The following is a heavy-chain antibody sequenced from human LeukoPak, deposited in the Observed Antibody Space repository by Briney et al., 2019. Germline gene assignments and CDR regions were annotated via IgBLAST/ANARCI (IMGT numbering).Heavy chain of an antibody. CDR3: ARQAGPLDY. CDR1: GGSISSSSYY. V-gene: IGHV4-39*01. Sequence: SETLSLTCTVSGGSISSSSYYWGWIRQPPGKGLGWIGSIYYSGSTYYNPSPKSRVTISVDTSKNQFSLKLSSVTAADTAVYYCARQAGPLDYWGQGTLVTVSS. CDR2: IYYSGST. D-gene: IGHD6-19*01. J-gene: IGHJ4*02.